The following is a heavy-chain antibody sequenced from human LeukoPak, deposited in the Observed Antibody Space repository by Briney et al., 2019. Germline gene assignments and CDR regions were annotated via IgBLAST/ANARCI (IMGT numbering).Heavy chain of an antibody. D-gene: IGHD4-17*01. CDR3: VRSDGDFYYADV. J-gene: IGHJ6*03. CDR1: GYNFANYW. Sequence: GESLKISCKASGYNFANYWVGWVRQMPGKGLEWVGIIWPSDSDTRYSPSVQDHVTITADESITTAHLQWSSLKASDTGMYYCVRSDGDFYYADVWGEGTMVTVS. CDR2: IWPSDSDT. V-gene: IGHV5-51*01.